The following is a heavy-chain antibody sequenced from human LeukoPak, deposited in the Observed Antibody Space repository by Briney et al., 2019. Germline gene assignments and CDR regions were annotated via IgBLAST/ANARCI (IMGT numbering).Heavy chain of an antibody. J-gene: IGHJ4*02. CDR2: IYWNDDK. CDR3: AHSTYGDYYFDY. Sequence: SGPTLVNPTQTLTLTCTFSGFSLITSGVGVGWIRQPPGKALEWLALIYWNDDKRYRPSLKSRLTITKNTSKNQVVLTLTNMDPVDTGTYYCAHSTYGDYYFDYWGQGTLVTVSS. CDR1: GFSLITSGVG. V-gene: IGHV2-5*01. D-gene: IGHD4-17*01.